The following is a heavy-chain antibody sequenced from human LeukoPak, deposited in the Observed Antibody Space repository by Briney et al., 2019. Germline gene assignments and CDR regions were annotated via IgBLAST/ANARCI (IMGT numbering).Heavy chain of an antibody. V-gene: IGHV3-23*01. Sequence: HPGTSLRLSCAASGFTFNNYGMSWVRQAPGKGLEWVSFISGNGGRTDYAESVKGRFTISRDNSKKMVYLQMNSLRDEDTATYYCAKDPNGDYVGTFDMWGQGTMVTVSS. CDR1: GFTFNNYG. J-gene: IGHJ3*02. CDR3: AKDPNGDYVGTFDM. CDR2: ISGNGGRT. D-gene: IGHD4-17*01.